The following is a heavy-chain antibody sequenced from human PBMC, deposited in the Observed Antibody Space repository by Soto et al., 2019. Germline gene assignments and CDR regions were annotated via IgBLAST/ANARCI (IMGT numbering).Heavy chain of an antibody. Sequence: QVQLQESGPGLVKPSQTLSLTCTVSGGSISSGGYYWSWIRQHPGKGLEWIGYIYYSGSTYYNPSLKTRVTISVDTSKNQFSLKVISVTAADTAVYYCARSTSKGYGMDVWGQGTTVTVSS. CDR2: IYYSGST. V-gene: IGHV4-31*03. CDR1: GGSISSGGYY. CDR3: ARSTSKGYGMDV. D-gene: IGHD4-4*01. J-gene: IGHJ6*02.